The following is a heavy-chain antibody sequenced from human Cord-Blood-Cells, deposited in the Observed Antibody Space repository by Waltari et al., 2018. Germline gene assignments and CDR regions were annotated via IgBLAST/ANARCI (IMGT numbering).Heavy chain of an antibody. CDR1: GGSISSSSYY. V-gene: IGHV4-39*01. Sequence: QLQLQESGPGLVKPSETLSLTCTVSGGSISSSSYYWGWFRQPPGKGLEWIGSIYYSGSTYYNPSLKSRVTISVDTSKNQFSLKLSSVTAADTAVYYCARSANDFWSGYYFDYWGQGTLVTVSS. D-gene: IGHD3-3*01. CDR3: ARSANDFWSGYYFDY. CDR2: IYYSGST. J-gene: IGHJ4*02.